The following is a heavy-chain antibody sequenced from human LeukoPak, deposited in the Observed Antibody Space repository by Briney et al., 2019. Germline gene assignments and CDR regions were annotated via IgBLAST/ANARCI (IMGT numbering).Heavy chain of an antibody. V-gene: IGHV4-39*02. CDR1: GGSIRSSYYY. D-gene: IGHD6-13*01. CDR2: IYDSGST. Sequence: SETLSLTCTVSGGSIRSSYYYWGWIRQPPGKGLEWIGSIYDSGSTYYNPSLKSRVTISVDTSKNQFSLKLNSVTAADTAVYYCARDSQQLVDPWGQGTLVTVSS. J-gene: IGHJ5*02. CDR3: ARDSQQLVDP.